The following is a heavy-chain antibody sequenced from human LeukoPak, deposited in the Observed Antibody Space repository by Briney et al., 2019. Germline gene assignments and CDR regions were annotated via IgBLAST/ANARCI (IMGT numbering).Heavy chain of an antibody. J-gene: IGHJ4*02. D-gene: IGHD3-22*01. Sequence: SETLSLTCTVSGGSINSYYWSWIRQPPGKGLEWIGYIYYSGSTNYNPSLKSRVTISVDTSKNQFSLKLSSVTAADTAVYYCARGHYDSGGYNDYWGQGTLVTVSS. V-gene: IGHV4-59*01. CDR1: GGSINSYY. CDR2: IYYSGST. CDR3: ARGHYDSGGYNDY.